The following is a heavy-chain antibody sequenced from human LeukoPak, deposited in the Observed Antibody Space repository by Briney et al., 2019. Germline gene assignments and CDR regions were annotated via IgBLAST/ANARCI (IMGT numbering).Heavy chain of an antibody. J-gene: IGHJ4*02. V-gene: IGHV3-30*04. CDR2: ISFDGTNK. Sequence: PGGSLRLSCAASGFSFSDYTMHWVRQAPGKGLEWVALISFDGTNKYYTDSVKGRLTSSRDNSKNTLYLQMNSLRTEDTAIYYCARDRLLRGLHTSFDYWGQGTLVTVSS. CDR3: ARDRLLRGLHTSFDY. CDR1: GFSFSDYT. D-gene: IGHD3-10*01.